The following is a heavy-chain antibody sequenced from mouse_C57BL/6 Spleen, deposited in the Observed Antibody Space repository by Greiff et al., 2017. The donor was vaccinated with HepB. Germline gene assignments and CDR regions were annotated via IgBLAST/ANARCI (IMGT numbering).Heavy chain of an antibody. CDR3: ARPYYYGSSFYAMDY. Sequence: EVHLVESGGGLVQPGGSLKLSCAASGFTFSDYYMYWVRQTPEKRLEWVAYISNGGGSTYYPDTVKGRFPISRDNAKNTLYLQMSRLKSEDTAMYYCARPYYYGSSFYAMDYWGQGTSVTVSS. V-gene: IGHV5-12*01. CDR1: GFTFSDYY. CDR2: ISNGGGST. J-gene: IGHJ4*01. D-gene: IGHD1-1*01.